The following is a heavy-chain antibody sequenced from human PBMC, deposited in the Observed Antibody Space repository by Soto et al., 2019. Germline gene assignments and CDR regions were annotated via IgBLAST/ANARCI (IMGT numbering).Heavy chain of an antibody. D-gene: IGHD3-16*01. CDR3: ATYDSAFDI. V-gene: IGHV1-8*02. CDR2: INPSSGNT. CDR1: GYTFTSYY. Sequence: ASVKASCKASGYTFTSYYMHSPRQAPRQGREYMGRINPSSGNTGNAQKFQGRVTMTRNTSISTAYMELSSLRSGDTAVYYCATYDSAFDIWGQGTMVTVSS. J-gene: IGHJ3*02.